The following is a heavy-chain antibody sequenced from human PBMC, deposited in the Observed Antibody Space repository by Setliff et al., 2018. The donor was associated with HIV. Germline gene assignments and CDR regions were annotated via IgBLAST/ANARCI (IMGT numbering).Heavy chain of an antibody. V-gene: IGHV1-46*01. CDR3: ARDNTAFDI. CDR2: VYPSDGST. CDR1: GYTFTSYY. D-gene: IGHD2-2*02. Sequence: SVKVSCKASGYTFTSYYMHWVRQAPGQGLEWMGMVYPSDGSTSYAQKFQGRVTMTRDTSTSTIYMELNSLTSEDTAVYYCARDNTAFDIWGQGTMVTVSS. J-gene: IGHJ3*02.